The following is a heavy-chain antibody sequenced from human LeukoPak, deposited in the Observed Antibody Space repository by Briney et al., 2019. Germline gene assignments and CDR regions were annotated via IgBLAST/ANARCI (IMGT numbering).Heavy chain of an antibody. CDR1: GGSFSGYY. CDR2: INHSGST. J-gene: IGHJ6*02. Sequence: SETLPLTCAVYGGSFSGYYWSWIRQPPGKGLEWIGEINHSGSTNYNPSLKSRVTISVDTSKNQFSLKLSSVTAADTAVYYCARSLRIAARPAYYYGMDVWGQGTTVTVSS. CDR3: ARSLRIAARPAYYYGMDV. V-gene: IGHV4-34*01. D-gene: IGHD6-6*01.